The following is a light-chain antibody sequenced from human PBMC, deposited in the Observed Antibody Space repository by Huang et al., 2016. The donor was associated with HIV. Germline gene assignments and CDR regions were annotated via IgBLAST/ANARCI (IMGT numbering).Light chain of an antibody. Sequence: EIVLTQSPGTLSLSPGERATLSCRASQSVSSSYLVWYQQKPGQAPRLLIEGASSRATGIPDRFSGSGSGTDFTLTISRLEPEDFAVYYCQQYGSSPLTFGGGTKVEIK. CDR3: QQYGSSPLT. CDR1: QSVSSSY. CDR2: GAS. J-gene: IGKJ4*01. V-gene: IGKV3-20*01.